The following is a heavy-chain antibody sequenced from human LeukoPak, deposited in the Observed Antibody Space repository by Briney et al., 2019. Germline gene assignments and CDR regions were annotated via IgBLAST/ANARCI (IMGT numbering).Heavy chain of an antibody. V-gene: IGHV3-21*01. Sequence: GGSLRLSCAASGFTFGNYGMSWVRQAPGKGLEWVSSISSSSSYIYYADSVKGRFTISRDNAKNSLYLQMNSLRAEDTAVYYCARVGVATIGALDYWGQGTLVTVSS. CDR1: GFTFGNYG. D-gene: IGHD5-12*01. CDR3: ARVGVATIGALDY. J-gene: IGHJ4*02. CDR2: ISSSSSYI.